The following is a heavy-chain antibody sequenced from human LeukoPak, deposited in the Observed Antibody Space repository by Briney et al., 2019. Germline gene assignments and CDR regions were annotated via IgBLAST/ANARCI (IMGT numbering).Heavy chain of an antibody. D-gene: IGHD2/OR15-2a*01. Sequence: SETLSLTCTVSGGSISSSSYYWGWIRQPPGKGLEWIGSIYYSGSTYYNPSLKSRVTISVDTSKNQFSLKLSSVTAADTAVYYCARDLEIGWRKPMTNFDYWGQGTLVTVSS. V-gene: IGHV4-39*07. J-gene: IGHJ4*02. CDR3: ARDLEIGWRKPMTNFDY. CDR1: GGSISSSSYY. CDR2: IYYSGST.